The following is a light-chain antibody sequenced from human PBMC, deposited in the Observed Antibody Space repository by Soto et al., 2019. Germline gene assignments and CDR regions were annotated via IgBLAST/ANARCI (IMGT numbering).Light chain of an antibody. J-gene: IGKJ2*01. CDR2: KAS. CDR1: QTISSW. Sequence: DIQMTQSPSTLSGSVGDRVTITCRASQTISSWLAWYQQKPGKAPKLLIYKASTLKSGVPSRFSGSGSGTEFTLTISSLQPDDSATYFCQQYSSHFTFGQGTKVDIK. V-gene: IGKV1-5*03. CDR3: QQYSSHFT.